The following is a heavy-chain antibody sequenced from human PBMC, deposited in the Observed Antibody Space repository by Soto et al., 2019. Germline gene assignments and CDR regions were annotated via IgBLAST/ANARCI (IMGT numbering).Heavy chain of an antibody. CDR3: SRDDADWLFN. CDR1: GFTFSGSA. Sequence: KVSCKASGFTFSGSAMQWVRQASGEGLEWLGRIGSRGDSYATAYAASVKDRFTISRDDSKNTAFLQMNNLKTEDTAVYYCSRDDADWLFNWGQGALVTVS. V-gene: IGHV3-73*01. J-gene: IGHJ4*02. D-gene: IGHD4-17*01. CDR2: IGSRGDSYAT.